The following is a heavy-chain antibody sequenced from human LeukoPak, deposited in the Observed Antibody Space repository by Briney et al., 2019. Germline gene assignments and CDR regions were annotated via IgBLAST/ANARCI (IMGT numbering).Heavy chain of an antibody. CDR3: AKDSCGRRYCSSTSPGGFDY. CDR2: INSDGSST. D-gene: IGHD2-2*01. J-gene: IGHJ4*02. V-gene: IGHV3-74*01. Sequence: PGGSLRLSCAASGFTFSGYWMHWVRQAPGRGLVWVSRINSDGSSTSYADSVKGRFTISRDNSKNTLYLQMNSLRAEDTAVYYCAKDSCGRRYCSSTSPGGFDYWGQGTLVTVSS. CDR1: GFTFSGYW.